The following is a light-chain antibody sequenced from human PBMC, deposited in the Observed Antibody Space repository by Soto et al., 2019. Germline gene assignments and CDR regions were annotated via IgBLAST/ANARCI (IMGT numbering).Light chain of an antibody. CDR1: QGISSW. V-gene: IGKV1-12*01. CDR2: AAS. J-gene: IGKJ4*01. CDR3: QQLNSYSPRLI. Sequence: IQMTQSPSSLSASVGDRVTITCRASQGISSWLAWYQQKPGKAPKLLIYAASTLHSGVPSRFRGSGSGTDFTLTITSLQPEDLATYYCQQLNSYSPRLIFGGGTKVDIK.